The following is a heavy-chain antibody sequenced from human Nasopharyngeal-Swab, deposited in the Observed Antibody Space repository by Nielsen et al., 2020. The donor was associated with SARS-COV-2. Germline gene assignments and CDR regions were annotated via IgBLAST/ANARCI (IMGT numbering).Heavy chain of an antibody. CDR2: IPYEGSIK. V-gene: IGHV3-30*03. D-gene: IGHD3-16*01. CDR3: ARRRQICHLGDFSASFDS. J-gene: IGHJ4*02. Sequence: GESLKISCAVSGFTFNNYGMHWVRQAPGKGLEWVAIIPYEGSIKYYADSVKGRFTISRDSSKNTVYLQMNSLRPEDTAVYYCARRRQICHLGDFSASFDSWGQGTLVTVSS. CDR1: GFTFNNYG.